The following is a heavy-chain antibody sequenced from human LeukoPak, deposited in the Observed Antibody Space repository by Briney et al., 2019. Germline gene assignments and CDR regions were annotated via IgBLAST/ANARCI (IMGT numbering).Heavy chain of an antibody. CDR1: GGTFSRYA. D-gene: IGHD1-26*01. V-gene: IGHV1-69*05. J-gene: IGHJ2*01. CDR2: IIPIFGTA. Sequence: SVKVSCKASGGTFSRYAISWVRQAPGQGLEWMGRIIPIFGTANYAQKFQGRVTITTDESTSTAYMELSSLRSEDTAVYYCARVNKWELVAGWYFDLWGRGTLVTVSS. CDR3: ARVNKWELVAGWYFDL.